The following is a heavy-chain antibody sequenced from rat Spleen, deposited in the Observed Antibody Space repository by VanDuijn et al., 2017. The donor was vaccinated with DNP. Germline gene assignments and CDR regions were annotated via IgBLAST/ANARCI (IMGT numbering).Heavy chain of an antibody. Sequence: QVQLEESGPGLVQPSQTLSLTCTVPGFSLTSNNVHWVRQPPGKGLEWMGVIWNNGGTRYNSVLKSRLSISKDTSKSQVFLKMNSLQTEDTATYYCARSPESSYIYFPWAYWGQGTLVTVSS. J-gene: IGHJ3*01. CDR1: GFSLTSNN. CDR3: ARSPESSYIYFPWAY. D-gene: IGHD1-2*01. V-gene: IGHV2-41*01. CDR2: IWNNGGT.